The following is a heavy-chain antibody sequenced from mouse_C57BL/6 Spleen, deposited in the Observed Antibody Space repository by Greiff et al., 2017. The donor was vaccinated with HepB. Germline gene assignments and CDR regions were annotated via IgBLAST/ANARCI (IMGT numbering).Heavy chain of an antibody. D-gene: IGHD1-1*01. J-gene: IGHJ2*01. CDR2: ILPGSGST. Sequence: VKLQESGAELMKPGASVKLSCKATGYTFTGYWIEWVKQRPGHGLEWIGEILPGSGSTNYNEKFKGKATFTADTSSNTAYMQLSSLTTEDSAIYYCARRGIYYYGSSYPFDYWGQGTTLTVSS. CDR1: GYTFTGYW. V-gene: IGHV1-9*01. CDR3: ARRGIYYYGSSYPFDY.